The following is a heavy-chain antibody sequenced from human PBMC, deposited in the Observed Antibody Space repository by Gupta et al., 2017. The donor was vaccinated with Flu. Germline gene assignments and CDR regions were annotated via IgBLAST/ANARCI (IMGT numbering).Heavy chain of an antibody. D-gene: IGHD1-26*01. Sequence: QERVVASGGGVVQPGRSLRPSCAAYGFSSSTDGMHWFRQAPGKGLEWVAVISHDGSNYYHTDSVKGRFTISRDNSKNTLYLQMSSLRTEDTAVYYCAKDWRWDNNNYGMNVWGQGTTVTVSS. CDR3: AKDWRWDNNNYGMNV. V-gene: IGHV3-30*18. CDR1: GFSSSTDG. CDR2: ISHDGSNY. J-gene: IGHJ6*02.